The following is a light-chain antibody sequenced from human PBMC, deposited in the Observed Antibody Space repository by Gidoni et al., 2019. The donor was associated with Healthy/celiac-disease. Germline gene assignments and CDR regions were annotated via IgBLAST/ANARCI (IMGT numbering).Light chain of an antibody. Sequence: DIQQTQSPSSLSASVGDRVTITCRASQSISSYLDWYQQKPGKAPKLLIYAASSLQSGVPSRFSGSGSGTDFTLTISSLQPEDFATYYCQQCYSTPLTFGGGTKVEIK. J-gene: IGKJ4*01. CDR2: AAS. CDR1: QSISSY. CDR3: QQCYSTPLT. V-gene: IGKV1-39*01.